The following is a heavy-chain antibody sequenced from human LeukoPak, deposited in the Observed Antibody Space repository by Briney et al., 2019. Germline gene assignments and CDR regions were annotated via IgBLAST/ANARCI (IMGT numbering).Heavy chain of an antibody. Sequence: GGSLGLSCAASGFTFRSYWMSWVRQAPGEGLEWVANINQGGSVKYYVDSVKGRFTISRDDAKNSLYVQMNSLRDEDTAVYYCARVGYSGWNLEYWGQGTLVTVSS. CDR2: INQGGSVK. D-gene: IGHD5-12*01. J-gene: IGHJ4*02. CDR3: ARVGYSGWNLEY. CDR1: GFTFRSYW. V-gene: IGHV3-7*01.